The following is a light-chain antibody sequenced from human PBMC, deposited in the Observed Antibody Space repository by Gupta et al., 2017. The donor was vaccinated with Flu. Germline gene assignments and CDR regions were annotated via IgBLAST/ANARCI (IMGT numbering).Light chain of an antibody. J-gene: IGKJ1*01. CDR1: HGISSW. Sequence: ASFVSSSVGDRVTITCRASHGISSWLAWHQQNPGKATQILINAASRAKSGVPWRFSGSASGAYITLTISILHHEYSATYCWQRGKSFPWTFGEGTKVEIK. CDR3: QRGKSFPWT. V-gene: IGKV1-12*01. CDR2: AAS.